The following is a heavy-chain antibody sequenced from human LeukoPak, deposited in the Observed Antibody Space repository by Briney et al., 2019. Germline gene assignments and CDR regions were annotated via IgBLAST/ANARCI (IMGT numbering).Heavy chain of an antibody. Sequence: PGGSLRLSCAASGFTFSSYAMSWVRQAPGKGLEWVSAISGSGGSTYYADSVKGRFTISRDNAKNSLYLQMNSLRAEDTAVYYCARGSYGMDVWGQGTTVTVSS. CDR2: ISGSGGST. V-gene: IGHV3-23*01. CDR1: GFTFSSYA. J-gene: IGHJ6*02. CDR3: ARGSYGMDV.